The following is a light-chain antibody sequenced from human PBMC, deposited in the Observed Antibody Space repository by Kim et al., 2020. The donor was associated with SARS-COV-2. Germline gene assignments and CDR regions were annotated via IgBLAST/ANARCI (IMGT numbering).Light chain of an antibody. V-gene: IGLV3-21*04. CDR2: YDS. J-gene: IGLJ3*02. CDR1: NLRRQS. CDR3: QVWDDDSDHWV. Sequence: PGQTATIACGGDNLRRQSVHWYQQMPGQATVVVIEYDSDRPSGIPERISGSKSGNTATLTITSVEAGDEADFYCQVWDDDSDHWVFGGGTKVTVL.